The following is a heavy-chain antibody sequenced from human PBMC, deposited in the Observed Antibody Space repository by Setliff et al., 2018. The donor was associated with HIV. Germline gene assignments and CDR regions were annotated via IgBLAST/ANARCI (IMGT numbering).Heavy chain of an antibody. CDR2: ISSTSSTI. Sequence: GGSLRLSCAASGSGFTFSSYSMNWVRQAPGKGLEWVSYISSTSSTIYYANSVKGRFTISRDDAKNSLYLQMNSLRAEGTAVYYCARDLYFYYYMDVWGKGTTVTVSS. D-gene: IGHD3-9*01. CDR1: GSGFTFSSYS. V-gene: IGHV3-48*01. J-gene: IGHJ6*03. CDR3: ARDLYFYYYMDV.